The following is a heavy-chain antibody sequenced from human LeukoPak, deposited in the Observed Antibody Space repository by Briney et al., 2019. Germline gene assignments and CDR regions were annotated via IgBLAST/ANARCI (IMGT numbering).Heavy chain of an antibody. CDR3: ARAAYYYGSGSRTLGAFDI. CDR2: IYYSGST. CDR1: GGSVSSGNYY. Sequence: SETLSLTCTVSGGSVSSGNYYWSWIRQPPGKGLEWIGYIYYSGSTNYNPSLKSRVTISVDTSKNQFSLKLSSVTAADTAVYYCARAAYYYGSGSRTLGAFDIWGQGTMVTVSS. V-gene: IGHV4-61*01. J-gene: IGHJ3*02. D-gene: IGHD3-10*01.